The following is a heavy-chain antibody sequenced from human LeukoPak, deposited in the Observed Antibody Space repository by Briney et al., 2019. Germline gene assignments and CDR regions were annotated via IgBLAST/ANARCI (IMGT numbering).Heavy chain of an antibody. CDR2: MNPNSGNT. Sequence: ASVKVSCKASGYTFTGYYMHWVRQAPGQGLEWMGWMNPNSGNTGYAQKFQGRVTMTRNTSISTAYMELSSLRSEDTAVYYCARGGCSWFGELFDWFDPWGQGTLVTVSS. J-gene: IGHJ5*02. CDR1: GYTFTGYY. CDR3: ARGGCSWFGELFDWFDP. D-gene: IGHD3-10*01. V-gene: IGHV1-8*02.